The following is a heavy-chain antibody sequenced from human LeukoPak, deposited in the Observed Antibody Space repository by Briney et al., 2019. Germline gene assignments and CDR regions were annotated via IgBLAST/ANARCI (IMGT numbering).Heavy chain of an antibody. J-gene: IGHJ4*02. CDR1: GFTFSSYS. Sequence: PGGTLRLSCAASGFTFSSYSMNWLRQPPGKGPEGASSMSSSSSYIYYAVSVKGLFTTTRDNAKISLYLQMIILRAEDTSVYYCARGGSGSRYYFDYWGQGTLVTVSS. D-gene: IGHD1-26*01. CDR2: MSSSSSYI. V-gene: IGHV3-21*01. CDR3: ARGGSGSRYYFDY.